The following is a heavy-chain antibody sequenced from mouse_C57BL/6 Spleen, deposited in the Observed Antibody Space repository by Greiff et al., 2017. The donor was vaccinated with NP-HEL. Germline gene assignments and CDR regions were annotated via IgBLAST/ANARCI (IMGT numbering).Heavy chain of an antibody. Sequence: QVQLQQPGAELVRPGSSVKLSCKASGYTFTSYWMHWVKQRPIQGLEWIGNIDPSDSETHYIQKFKDKATLTVDKSSSTAYMQLSSLTSEDSAVYYCARRGDSNYDFDYWGQGTTLTVSS. CDR1: GYTFTSYW. CDR2: IDPSDSET. D-gene: IGHD2-5*01. V-gene: IGHV1-52*01. J-gene: IGHJ2*01. CDR3: ARRGDSNYDFDY.